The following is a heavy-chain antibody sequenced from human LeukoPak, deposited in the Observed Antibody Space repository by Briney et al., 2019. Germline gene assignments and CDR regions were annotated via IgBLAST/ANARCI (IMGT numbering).Heavy chain of an antibody. CDR3: ARVPRESNSH. J-gene: IGHJ4*02. V-gene: IGHV1-8*01. CDR1: GYTFSNYD. Sequence: ASVKVSCKASGYTFSNYDINWVRQATGQGLEWMGYMNPNSGHTVYAQKFQGRVTMTRDTSISTAYMEPSSLRFDDTAVYYCARVPRESNSHWGQGTLVTVSS. CDR2: MNPNSGHT. D-gene: IGHD1-1*01.